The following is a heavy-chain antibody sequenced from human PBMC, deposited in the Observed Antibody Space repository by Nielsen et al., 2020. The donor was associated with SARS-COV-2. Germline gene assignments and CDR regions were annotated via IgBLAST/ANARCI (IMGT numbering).Heavy chain of an antibody. CDR2: INHSGST. CDR3: ARDHSSSWYYYYYYGMDV. V-gene: IGHV4-34*01. Sequence: SETLSLTCAVYGGSFSGYYWSWIRQPPGKGLEWIGEINHSGSTNYNPSLKSRVTISVDTSKNQFSLKLSSVTAADTAVYYCARDHSSSWYYYYYYGMDVWGQGTTVTVSS. D-gene: IGHD6-13*01. J-gene: IGHJ6*02. CDR1: GGSFSGYY.